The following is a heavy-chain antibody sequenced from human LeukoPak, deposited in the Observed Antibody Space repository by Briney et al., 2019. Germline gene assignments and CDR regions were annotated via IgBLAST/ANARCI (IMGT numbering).Heavy chain of an antibody. CDR3: ARDRLGLVFDY. CDR1: GFTFSSYE. V-gene: IGHV3-48*03. CDR2: ISSSGSTI. D-gene: IGHD3/OR15-3a*01. Sequence: GGSLRLSCAASGFTFSSYEMNWVRQAPGKGLEWVSYISSSGSTIYYADSVKGRFTISRDNAKDSLYLQMNSLRAEDTAVYYCARDRLGLVFDYWGQGTLVTVSS. J-gene: IGHJ4*02.